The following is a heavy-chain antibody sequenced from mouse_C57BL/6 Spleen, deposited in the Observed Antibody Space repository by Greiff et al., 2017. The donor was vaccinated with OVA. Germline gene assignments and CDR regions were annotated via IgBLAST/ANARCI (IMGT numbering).Heavy chain of an antibody. D-gene: IGHD2-5*01. J-gene: IGHJ4*01. V-gene: IGHV1-64*01. CDR1: GYTFTSYW. CDR2: IHPNSGST. Sequence: QVQLQQPGAELVKPGASVKLSCKASGYTFTSYWMHWVKQRPGQGLEWIGMIHPNSGSTNYNEKFKSKATLTVDKSSSTAYMQLSSLTSEDSAVYYCARYTGYSNFYAMDYWGQGTSVTVSS. CDR3: ARYTGYSNFYAMDY.